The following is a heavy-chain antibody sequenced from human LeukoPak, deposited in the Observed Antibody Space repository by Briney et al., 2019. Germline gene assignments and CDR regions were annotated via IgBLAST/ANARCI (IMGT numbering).Heavy chain of an antibody. CDR1: GFTFSSYG. Sequence: GGSLRLSCAASGFTFSSYGMHWVRQAPGKGLEWVAVIWYDGSNKYYADSVKGRFTISRDNSKNTLYLQMNSLRAEDTAVYYCAKKGTYYYGSGSYPFDYWGQGTLVTVSS. J-gene: IGHJ4*02. CDR2: IWYDGSNK. V-gene: IGHV3-33*06. CDR3: AKKGTYYYGSGSYPFDY. D-gene: IGHD3-10*01.